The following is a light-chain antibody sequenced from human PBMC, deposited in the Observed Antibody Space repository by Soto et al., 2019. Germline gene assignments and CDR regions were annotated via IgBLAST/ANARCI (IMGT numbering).Light chain of an antibody. J-gene: IGKJ5*01. Sequence: DILMTQSPDSLAVSLGERATINCKSSQSVLYTSNNKNYLAWYRQRPGQPPKLLLYWASTRASGVPDRFSGSGSGTDFTLTISSLQAEDVAVYYCQQYDTTPITFGQGTRLEVK. V-gene: IGKV4-1*01. CDR1: QSVLYTSNNKNY. CDR3: QQYDTTPIT. CDR2: WAS.